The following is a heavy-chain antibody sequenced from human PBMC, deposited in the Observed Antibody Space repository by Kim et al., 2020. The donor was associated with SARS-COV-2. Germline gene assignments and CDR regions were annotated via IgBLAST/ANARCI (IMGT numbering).Heavy chain of an antibody. CDR3: AKDRGYYDSSGYYWGYWYFDL. Sequence: GGSLRHSCAASGFTFSSYAMSWVRQAPGKGLEWVSAISGSGGSTYYADSVKGRFTISRDNSKNTLYLQMNSLRAEDTAVYYCAKDRGYYDSSGYYWGYWYFDLWGRGTLVTVSS. D-gene: IGHD3-22*01. V-gene: IGHV3-23*01. CDR1: GFTFSSYA. CDR2: ISGSGGST. J-gene: IGHJ2*01.